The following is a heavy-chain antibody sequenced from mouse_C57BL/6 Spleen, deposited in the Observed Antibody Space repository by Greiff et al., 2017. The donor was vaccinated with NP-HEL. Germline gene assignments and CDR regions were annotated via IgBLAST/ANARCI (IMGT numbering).Heavy chain of an antibody. CDR1: GYTFTSYW. J-gene: IGHJ4*01. CDR2: IHPNSGST. CDR3: ANYYGIPYAMDY. D-gene: IGHD2-1*01. V-gene: IGHV1-64*01. Sequence: QVQLQQSGAELVKPGASVKLSCKASGYTFTSYWMHWVKQRPGQGLEWIGMIHPNSGSTNYNEKFKSKATLTVDKSSSTAYMQLSSLTSEDSAVYYCANYYGIPYAMDYWGQGTSVTVSS.